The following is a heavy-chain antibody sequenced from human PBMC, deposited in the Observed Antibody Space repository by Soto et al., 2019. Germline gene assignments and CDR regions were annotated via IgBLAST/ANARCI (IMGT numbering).Heavy chain of an antibody. J-gene: IGHJ4*02. D-gene: IGHD2-2*01. CDR2: IYHSGST. V-gene: IGHV4-30-2*01. CDR1: GGSISSGGYS. CDR3: ASPEGCSSTAADRPIPS. Sequence: QLQLQESGSGLVKPSQTLSLTCAVSGGSISSGGYSWSWIRQPPGKGLEGIGYIYHSGSTYYNPSLKSRVTISVDRSKNQFSLKLSSVTAADTAVYYCASPEGCSSTAADRPIPSRGQGTLVTVSS.